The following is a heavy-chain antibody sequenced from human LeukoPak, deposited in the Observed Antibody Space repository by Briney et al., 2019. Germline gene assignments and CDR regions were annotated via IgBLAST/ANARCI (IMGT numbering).Heavy chain of an antibody. CDR1: GGSLSSYY. V-gene: IGHV4-59*01. CDR2: IYYSGST. D-gene: IGHD3-3*01. CDR3: ARAVYYDFWSGYYDY. J-gene: IGHJ4*02. Sequence: SETLSLTCTVSGGSLSSYYWSWIRQPPGKGLEWIGYIYYSGSTNYNPSLKSRVTISVDTSKNRFSLKLSSVTAADTAVYYCARAVYYDFWSGYYDYWGQGTLVTVSS.